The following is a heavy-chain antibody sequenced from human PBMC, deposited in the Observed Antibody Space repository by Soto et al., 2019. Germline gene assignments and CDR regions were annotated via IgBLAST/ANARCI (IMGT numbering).Heavy chain of an antibody. V-gene: IGHV4-4*07. CDR1: GASISSFY. J-gene: IGHJ6*02. CDR2: FYTSGST. Sequence: QVQLQESGPGLVKPSETLSLTCTVSGASISSFYWSWIRQSAGKGLEWIGRFYTSGSTKYNPSFTSRVTLSVDTSTNQLSLKLGSVTAADTAVYFCAGDEGYYYSGVDVWGQGTTVTVSS. CDR3: AGDEGYYYSGVDV.